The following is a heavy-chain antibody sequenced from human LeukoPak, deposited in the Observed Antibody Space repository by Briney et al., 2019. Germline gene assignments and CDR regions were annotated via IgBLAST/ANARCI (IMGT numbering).Heavy chain of an antibody. J-gene: IGHJ5*02. D-gene: IGHD2-2*01. CDR3: ARGRPPPLYCSSTSCYGVWFDP. V-gene: IGHV4-34*01. CDR1: GGSFSGYY. Sequence: SETLSLTCAVYGGSFSGYYWSWIRQPPGKGLEWIGEINHSGSTNYNPSLKSRVTISVDTSKNQFSLKLGSVTAADTAVYYCARGRPPPLYCSSTSCYGVWFDPWGQGTLVTVSS. CDR2: INHSGST.